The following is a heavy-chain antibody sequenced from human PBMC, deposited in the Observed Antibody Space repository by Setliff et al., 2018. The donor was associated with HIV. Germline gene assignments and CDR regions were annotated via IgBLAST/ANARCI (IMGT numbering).Heavy chain of an antibody. J-gene: IGHJ4*02. CDR2: MKPSGDNT. V-gene: IGHV1-46*01. CDR1: GDTLTDYY. Sequence: ASVKVSCKASGDTLTDYYMHWVRQAPGQGLEWVGIMKPSGDNTDYAQKFQDRVIMTRDTSTSTVYMELSSLTSEDTAIYYCARDPYYRNYFDSWGRGTLVTVSS. D-gene: IGHD3-22*01. CDR3: ARDPYYRNYFDS.